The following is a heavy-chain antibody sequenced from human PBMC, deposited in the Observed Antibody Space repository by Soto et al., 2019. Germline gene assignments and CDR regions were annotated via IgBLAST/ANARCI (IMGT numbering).Heavy chain of an antibody. Sequence: GGSLRLSCAASGFTFSSYGMHWVRQAPGKGLEWVAVISYDGSNKYYADSVKGRFTISRDNSKNTLYLQMNSLRAEDTAVYSCAKAQYYYGMDVWGQGTTVTVS. V-gene: IGHV3-30*18. CDR1: GFTFSSYG. CDR2: ISYDGSNK. CDR3: AKAQYYYGMDV. J-gene: IGHJ6*02.